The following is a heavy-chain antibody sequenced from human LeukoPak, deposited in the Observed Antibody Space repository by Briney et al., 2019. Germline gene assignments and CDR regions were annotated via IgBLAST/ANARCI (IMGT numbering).Heavy chain of an antibody. CDR3: AKDENELPWWH. V-gene: IGHV3-30*18. CDR1: GFTFSSYG. D-gene: IGHD1-7*01. CDR2: ISYDGSNK. J-gene: IGHJ4*02. Sequence: GGSLRLSCAASGFTFSSYGMHWVRQAPGKGLEWVAVISYDGSNKYYADSVKGRFTISRDNSKNTLYLQMNSLRAEDTAVYYCAKDENELPWWHWGQGTLVTVSS.